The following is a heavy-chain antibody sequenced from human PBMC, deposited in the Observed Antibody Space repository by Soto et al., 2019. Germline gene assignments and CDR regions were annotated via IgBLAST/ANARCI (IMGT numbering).Heavy chain of an antibody. CDR3: ATTRNYGSGSYRYFDY. J-gene: IGHJ4*02. V-gene: IGHV1-24*01. CDR2: FDPEDGET. CDR1: GYTLTELS. D-gene: IGHD3-10*01. Sequence: ASVKVSCKVSGYTLTELSMHWVRQAPGKGLEWMGGFDPEDGETIYAQKFQGRVTMTEDTSTDTAYMELSSLRSEDTAVYYCATTRNYGSGSYRYFDYWGQGTLVTSPQ.